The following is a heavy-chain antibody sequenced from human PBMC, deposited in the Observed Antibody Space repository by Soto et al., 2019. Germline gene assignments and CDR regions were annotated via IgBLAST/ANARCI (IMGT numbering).Heavy chain of an antibody. V-gene: IGHV4-59*08. CDR3: ARTPSSGWHKFDY. Sequence: QVQLQESGPGLVKPSETLSLTCTVSGGSISSYYWSWIRQPPGKGLEWIGYIYYSGSTNYNPSLKSRVTISVDTSKNQFSLKLSSVTAADTAVYYCARTPSSGWHKFDYWGQGTLVTVSS. J-gene: IGHJ4*02. CDR1: GGSISSYY. D-gene: IGHD6-19*01. CDR2: IYYSGST.